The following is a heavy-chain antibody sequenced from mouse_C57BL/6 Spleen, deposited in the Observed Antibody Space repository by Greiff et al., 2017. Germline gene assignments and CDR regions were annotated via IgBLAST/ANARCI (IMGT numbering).Heavy chain of an antibody. D-gene: IGHD1-1*01. Sequence: VKLQQPGAELVKPGASVKMSCKASGYTFTSYWITWVKQRPGQGLEWIGDIYPGSGSTNYNEKFKSKATLTVDTSSSTAYMQLSSLTSEDSAVYYCARSGSSLWYFDVWGTGTTVTVSS. V-gene: IGHV1-55*01. J-gene: IGHJ1*03. CDR1: GYTFTSYW. CDR2: IYPGSGST. CDR3: ARSGSSLWYFDV.